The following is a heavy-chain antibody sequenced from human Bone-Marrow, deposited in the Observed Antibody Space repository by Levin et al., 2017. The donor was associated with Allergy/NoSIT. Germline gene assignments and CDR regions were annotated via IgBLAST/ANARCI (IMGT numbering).Heavy chain of an antibody. V-gene: IGHV1-3*01. CDR3: ARSAGVSVAGFVFYAMDV. D-gene: IGHD6-19*01. CDR1: GYTFTNYA. CDR2: INAGIGNA. Sequence: RASVKVSCKASGYTFTNYAIHWLRQAPGQGPEWMGWINAGIGNAKYSRKFQGRVIITRDTSATTTYMQLSSLTSEDTAVYYCARSAGVSVAGFVFYAMDVWGQGTTVTVSS. J-gene: IGHJ6*02.